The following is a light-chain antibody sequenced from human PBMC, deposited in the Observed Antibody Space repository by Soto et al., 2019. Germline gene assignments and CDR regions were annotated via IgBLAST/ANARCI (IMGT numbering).Light chain of an antibody. V-gene: IGLV2-14*01. J-gene: IGLJ2*01. CDR3: SSYTSSSTPVI. CDR2: EIS. Sequence: QTVVTQPASVSGSPGQSITLSCTGTSSDIGGYNYVSWYQQNPGKAPKLMIYEISNRPSGVSDRFSGSKSGNTASLTISGLQSEDEADYYCSSYTSSSTPVIFGGGTQLTVL. CDR1: SSDIGGYNY.